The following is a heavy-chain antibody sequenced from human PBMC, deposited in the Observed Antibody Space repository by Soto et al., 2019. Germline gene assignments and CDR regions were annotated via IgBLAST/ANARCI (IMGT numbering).Heavy chain of an antibody. V-gene: IGHV1-69*12. D-gene: IGHD3-10*01. CDR3: ARDQDVINYHGMDV. CDR2: IIPIFGTA. Sequence: QVQLVQSGAEVKKPGSSVKVSCKASGGTFSSYAISWVRQAPGQGLEWMGGIIPIFGTANYAQRFQGRVTITADESTSTAYMELSSLRSEDTAVYYCARDQDVINYHGMDVWGQGTTVTVSS. J-gene: IGHJ6*02. CDR1: GGTFSSYA.